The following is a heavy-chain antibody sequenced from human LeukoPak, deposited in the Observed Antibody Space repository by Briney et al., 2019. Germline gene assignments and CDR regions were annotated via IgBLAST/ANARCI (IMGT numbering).Heavy chain of an antibody. CDR3: ARDSSGWYGWFDP. CDR1: GYSISSGYY. J-gene: IGHJ5*02. CDR2: IYTSGST. V-gene: IGHV4-61*02. Sequence: SETLSLTCTVSGYSISSGYYWSWIRQPAGKGLEWIGRIYTSGSTNYNPSLKSRVTISVDTSKNQFSLKLSSVTAADTAVYYCARDSSGWYGWFDPWGQGTLVTVSS. D-gene: IGHD6-19*01.